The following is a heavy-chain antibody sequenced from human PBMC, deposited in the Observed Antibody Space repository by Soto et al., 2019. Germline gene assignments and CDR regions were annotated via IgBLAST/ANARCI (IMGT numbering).Heavy chain of an antibody. Sequence: EVQLVESGGGLVKPGGSLRLSCAASGFSLSNAWIDWVRQAPGKGLDWVGRIKSKSDGGATDYAAPVKGRFTISRDDSKNTLYLQVNSLKTEDTAMYYCTPEMRHSSGYYGAFAMWGQGTMVTVSS. CDR2: IKSKSDGGAT. CDR3: TPEMRHSSGYYGAFAM. V-gene: IGHV3-15*01. D-gene: IGHD6-19*01. CDR1: GFSLSNAW. J-gene: IGHJ3*02.